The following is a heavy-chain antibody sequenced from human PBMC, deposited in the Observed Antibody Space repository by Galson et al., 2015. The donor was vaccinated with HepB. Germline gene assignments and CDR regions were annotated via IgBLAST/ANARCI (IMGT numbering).Heavy chain of an antibody. V-gene: IGHV3-48*01. CDR1: GFTFSHYS. J-gene: IGHJ6*02. CDR3: ARGLGAEPVAGTRRQPMYYYYYGFDD. CDR2: ISSASTTI. Sequence: SLRLSCAASGFTFSHYSMNWVRQAPGKGLEWLSYISSASTTIYYADSVKGRFTISRDNAKNSLFLHMDSLRGEDTAVYYCARGLGAEPVAGTRRQPMYYYYYGFDDWGQGTTVTVSS. D-gene: IGHD6-19*01.